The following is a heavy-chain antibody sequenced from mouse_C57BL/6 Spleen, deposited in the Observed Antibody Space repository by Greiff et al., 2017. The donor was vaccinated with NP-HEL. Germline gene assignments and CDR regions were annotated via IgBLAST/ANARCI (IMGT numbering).Heavy chain of an antibody. D-gene: IGHD1-1*01. CDR2: INPSSGYT. J-gene: IGHJ1*03. V-gene: IGHV1-7*01. CDR1: GYTFTSYW. CDR3: ARGPSYGSSKGYFDV. Sequence: VQLVESGAELAKPGASVKLSCKASGYTFTSYWMHWVKQRPGPVLEWIGYINPSSGYTTYNQKFKDKATLPADKSSSTAYMPLSSLTYEDSAVYYSARGPSYGSSKGYFDVGGTVTTVTGSS.